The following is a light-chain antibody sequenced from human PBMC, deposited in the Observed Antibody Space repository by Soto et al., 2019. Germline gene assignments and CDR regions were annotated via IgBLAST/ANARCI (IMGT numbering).Light chain of an antibody. CDR3: QQRSNWPPVIT. CDR2: DAS. J-gene: IGKJ4*01. CDR1: QSVSNY. Sequence: PGAIAPLSCRASQSVSNYLAWYQQKPGQAPRLLIYDASNRATGIPARFSGSGSGTDFTLTISSLEPEDFAVYYCQQRSNWPPVITFGGGTKVDIK. V-gene: IGKV3-11*01.